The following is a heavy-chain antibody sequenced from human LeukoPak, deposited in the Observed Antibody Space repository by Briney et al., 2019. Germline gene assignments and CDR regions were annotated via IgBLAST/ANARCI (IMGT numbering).Heavy chain of an antibody. CDR2: ISGSGGST. CDR1: GGTFSSYA. V-gene: IGHV3-23*01. Sequence: SCKASGGTFSSYAMSWVRQAPGKGLEWVSAISGSGGSTYYADSVKGRFTISRDNSKNTLYLQMNSLRAEDTAVYYCAKKFRTGETLLWGQGTLVTVSS. CDR3: AKKFRTGETLL. D-gene: IGHD7-27*01. J-gene: IGHJ4*02.